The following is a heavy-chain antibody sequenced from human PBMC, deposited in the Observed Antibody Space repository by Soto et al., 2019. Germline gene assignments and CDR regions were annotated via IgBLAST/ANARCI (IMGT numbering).Heavy chain of an antibody. J-gene: IGHJ6*02. Sequence: PGGSLRLSCAASGFTFSNAWMSWVRQAPGKGLEWVGRIKSKTDGGTTDYAAPVKGRFTISRDDSKNTLYLQMNSLKTEDTAVYYCTSLAAAGTHYYGMDVWGQGTTVTVSS. CDR2: IKSKTDGGTT. CDR3: TSLAAAGTHYYGMDV. CDR1: GFTFSNAW. V-gene: IGHV3-15*01. D-gene: IGHD6-13*01.